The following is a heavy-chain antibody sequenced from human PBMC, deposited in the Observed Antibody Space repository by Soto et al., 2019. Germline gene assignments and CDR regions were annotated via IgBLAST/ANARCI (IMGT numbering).Heavy chain of an antibody. V-gene: IGHV4-34*01. J-gene: IGHJ4*02. CDR3: ARAAPRYCSGGSSYSGRYY. Sequence: PSETLSLTCAVYGGSFSGYYWCWIRQPPGKGLEWIGEINHSGSTNYNPSLKSRVTISVDTSKNQFSLKLSSVTAADTAVYYCARAAPRYCSGGSSYSGRYYWGQRILVPVSS. CDR1: GGSFSGYY. CDR2: INHSGST. D-gene: IGHD2-15*01.